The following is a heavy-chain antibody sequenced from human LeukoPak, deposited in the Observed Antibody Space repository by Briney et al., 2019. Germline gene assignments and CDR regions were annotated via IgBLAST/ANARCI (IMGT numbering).Heavy chain of an antibody. V-gene: IGHV3-49*04. D-gene: IGHD5-18*01. CDR2: IRSKAYGGTT. Sequence: GGSLRLSCAASGFTFSSQWMSWVRQAPGKGLEWVGFIRSKAYGGTTEYAASVKGRFTISRDDSKSIAYLQMNSLKTEDTAVYYCTSDSYGTNWGQGTLVTVSS. CDR1: GFTFSSQW. J-gene: IGHJ4*02. CDR3: TSDSYGTN.